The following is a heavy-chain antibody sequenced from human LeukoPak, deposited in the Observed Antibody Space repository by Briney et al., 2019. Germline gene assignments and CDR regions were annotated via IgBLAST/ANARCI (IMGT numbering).Heavy chain of an antibody. Sequence: GGSPRLSCAASGFTFSSYVMHWVRQAPGKGLEWVANIKKDGSEKYYVDSVKGRFTISRDNAKNSLYLQMNSLRAEDTAVYYCARDLYRIVVVPHYFDYWGQGTLVTVSS. CDR1: GFTFSSYV. CDR3: ARDLYRIVVVPHYFDY. CDR2: IKKDGSEK. J-gene: IGHJ4*02. V-gene: IGHV3-7*01. D-gene: IGHD3-22*01.